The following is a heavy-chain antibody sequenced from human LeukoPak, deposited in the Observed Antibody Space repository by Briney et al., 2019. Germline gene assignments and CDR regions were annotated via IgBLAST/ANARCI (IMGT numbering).Heavy chain of an antibody. J-gene: IGHJ4*02. Sequence: ASVKVSCKASGYTFPNYGISWVRQAPGQGLEWMGWISAYNGNTNYAQKLQGRVTITTDTSTSTAYIELRSLRSDDTAVYYCARDRVGATQIWGQGTLVTVSS. D-gene: IGHD1-26*01. CDR1: GYTFPNYG. CDR2: ISAYNGNT. V-gene: IGHV1-18*01. CDR3: ARDRVGATQI.